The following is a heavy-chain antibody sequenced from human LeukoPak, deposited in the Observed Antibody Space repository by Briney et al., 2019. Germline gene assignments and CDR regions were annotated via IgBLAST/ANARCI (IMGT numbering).Heavy chain of an antibody. J-gene: IGHJ4*02. D-gene: IGHD1-26*01. CDR3: AGVGIVLAGPFDD. Sequence: GGSLRLSCAASGFTFSDYYMSWSRQAPGEGLEWISHMSGRGFPIYYADSVKGRFTISRDNAKNSLFLQMSNLRADDTAVYYCAGVGIVLAGPFDDWGQGTLVTVSS. CDR1: GFTFSDYY. CDR2: MSGRGFPI. V-gene: IGHV3-11*01.